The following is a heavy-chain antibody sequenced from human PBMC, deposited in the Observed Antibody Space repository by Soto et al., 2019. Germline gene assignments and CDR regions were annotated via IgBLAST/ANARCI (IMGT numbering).Heavy chain of an antibody. V-gene: IGHV4-30-2*01. J-gene: IGHJ4*02. CDR3: ARGGYSGFHFMFDY. D-gene: IGHD5-12*01. CDR2: IYHSGGT. Sequence: SETLSLTCAVSGGSISGGGYSWNWIRQPPGKGLEYIGYIYHSGGTYYNPSLRSRVNISVDKSKNHFTLKLSSVTAADTAVYYCARGGYSGFHFMFDYWGQGTLVTV. CDR1: GGSISGGGYS.